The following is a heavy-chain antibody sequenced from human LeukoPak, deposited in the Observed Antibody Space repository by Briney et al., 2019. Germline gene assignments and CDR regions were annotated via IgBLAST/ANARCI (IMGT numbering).Heavy chain of an antibody. J-gene: IGHJ5*02. Sequence: GGSLRLSCAASGFTFSSYAMHWVRQAPGKGLEWVAVISYDGSDKYYADSVKGRFTISRDNSKNSLYLQMNSLRTEDTALYYCAKDISNYDFWSGFYTWGQGTLVTVSS. V-gene: IGHV3-30*04. CDR2: ISYDGSDK. CDR1: GFTFSSYA. CDR3: AKDISNYDFWSGFYT. D-gene: IGHD3-3*01.